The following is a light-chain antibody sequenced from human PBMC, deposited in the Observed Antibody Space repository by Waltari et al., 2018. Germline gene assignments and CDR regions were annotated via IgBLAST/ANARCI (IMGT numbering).Light chain of an antibody. CDR2: DTS. Sequence: EIVLTQSPAIVSLSPGARATLSCRPSQSVSFFLAWYQQKPGQGPRLLIFDTSNRATGIPARFSGGGSGTDFTLTISSLEPEDFATYYCQQRYSWPLTFGGGTKVEIK. V-gene: IGKV3-11*01. J-gene: IGKJ4*01. CDR3: QQRYSWPLT. CDR1: QSVSFF.